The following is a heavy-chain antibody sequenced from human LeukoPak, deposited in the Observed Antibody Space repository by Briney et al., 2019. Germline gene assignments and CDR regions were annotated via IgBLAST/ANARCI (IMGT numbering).Heavy chain of an antibody. CDR3: ARDLHGDQAF. D-gene: IGHD2-2*01. J-gene: IGHJ4*02. Sequence: GGSLRLSCAASGFTFSDTWMHWVRQAPGEGLVWVSRIRSDGSDTRYAESVKGRFTISRDNAKNSLYLQMNSLRAEDTAVYYCARDLHGDQAFWGQGTLVTVSS. CDR1: GFTFSDTW. V-gene: IGHV3-74*01. CDR2: IRSDGSDT.